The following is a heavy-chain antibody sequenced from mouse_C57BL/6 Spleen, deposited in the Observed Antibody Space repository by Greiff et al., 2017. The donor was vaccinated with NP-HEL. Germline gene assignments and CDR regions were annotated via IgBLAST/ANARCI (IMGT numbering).Heavy chain of an antibody. CDR1: GFSLTSYG. Sequence: QVQLQQSGPGLVQPSQSLSITCTVSGFSLTSYGVHWVRQSPGKGLEWLGVIWRGGSTDYNAAFMSRLSITKDNSKSQVFFKMNSLQADDTAIYYCAKKAVPDGYYGYFDVWGTGTTVTVSS. V-gene: IGHV2-5*01. CDR2: IWRGGST. CDR3: AKKAVPDGYYGYFDV. D-gene: IGHD2-3*01. J-gene: IGHJ1*03.